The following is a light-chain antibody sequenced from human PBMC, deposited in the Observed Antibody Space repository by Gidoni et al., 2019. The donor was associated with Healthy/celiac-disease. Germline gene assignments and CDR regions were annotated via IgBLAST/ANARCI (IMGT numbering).Light chain of an antibody. V-gene: IGKV1-5*01. CDR1: QSISSW. CDR3: QLSRT. Sequence: DFQMTQSPSTLSASVGDRVTITCRASQSISSWLAWYQQKRGKAPKLLIYDASSLESGVASRFSGSGSGTEFTLTISRLQPDDFETYYCQLSRTFGQGTKVEIK. J-gene: IGKJ1*01. CDR2: DAS.